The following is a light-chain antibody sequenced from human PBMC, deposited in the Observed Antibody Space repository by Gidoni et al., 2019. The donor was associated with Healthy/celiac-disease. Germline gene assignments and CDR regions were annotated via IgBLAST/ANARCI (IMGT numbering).Light chain of an antibody. J-gene: IGKJ1*01. CDR2: ASS. V-gene: IGKV1-9*01. CDR3: QQLNRYPPRT. CDR1: QGISSY. Sequence: DIRLTHSPSFLSASVGDRVTITCRASQGISSYLAWYQQKPGKAPKLLMYASSTLQSGVPSRFSGSGCGTEFTITISSLQPEDFATYYCQQLNRYPPRTFGQGTKVEIK.